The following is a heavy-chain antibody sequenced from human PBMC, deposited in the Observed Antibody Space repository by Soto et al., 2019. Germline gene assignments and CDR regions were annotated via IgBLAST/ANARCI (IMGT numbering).Heavy chain of an antibody. J-gene: IGHJ5*02. CDR2: IYYSGST. Sequence: SETLSLTCSLSGGSISSSGYYWDWIRQPPGKGLEWIGYIYYSGSTSYNPSLKSRVAISVDTSKIQFSLKLSSVTAADTAVYYCARGHPPFYDSSGYYYRDWFDPWGQGTLVTVSS. CDR1: GGSISSSGYY. V-gene: IGHV4-39*01. CDR3: ARGHPPFYDSSGYYYRDWFDP. D-gene: IGHD3-22*01.